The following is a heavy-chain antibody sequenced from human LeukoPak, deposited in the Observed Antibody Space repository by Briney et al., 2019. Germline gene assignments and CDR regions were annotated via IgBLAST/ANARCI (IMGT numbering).Heavy chain of an antibody. V-gene: IGHV4-59*08. CDR3: ARQGLLWFGDLYYFDY. D-gene: IGHD3-10*01. CDR1: GGSISGYY. J-gene: IGHJ4*02. Sequence: PSETLSLTCTVSGGSISGYYWSWIRQPPGKGLEWIGYIYYSGSTNYNPSLKSRVTISVDTSKNQFSLKLSSVTAADTAVYYCARQGLLWFGDLYYFDYWGQGTLVTVSS. CDR2: IYYSGST.